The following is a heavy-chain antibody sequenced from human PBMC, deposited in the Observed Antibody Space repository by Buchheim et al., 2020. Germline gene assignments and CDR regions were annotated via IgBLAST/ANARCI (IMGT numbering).Heavy chain of an antibody. CDR3: AFVRPSGAPIDY. Sequence: EVQLVESGGGLVQPGGSLRLSCAASGFTSSSYWLSWVRQAPGKGLEWVANIKQDGSEKYYVDSVKGRFTISRDNAKNSLYLQMNSLRAEDTAVYYWAFVRPSGAPIDYWGQGTL. D-gene: IGHD1-26*01. J-gene: IGHJ4*02. CDR1: GFTSSSYW. CDR2: IKQDGSEK. V-gene: IGHV3-7*01.